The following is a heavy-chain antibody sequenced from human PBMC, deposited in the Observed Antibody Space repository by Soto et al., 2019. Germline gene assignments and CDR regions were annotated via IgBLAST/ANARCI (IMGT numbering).Heavy chain of an antibody. CDR3: AREGRDGNESIPPIDY. D-gene: IGHD3-10*01. Sequence: SETLSLTCTVSGGSISSGDYYWSWIRQPPGKGLEWIGYIYYSGSTYYNPSLKSRVTISVDTSKNQFSLKLSSVTAADTAVYYCAREGRDGNESIPPIDYWGQGTLVTVSS. V-gene: IGHV4-30-4*01. J-gene: IGHJ4*02. CDR1: GGSISSGDYY. CDR2: IYYSGST.